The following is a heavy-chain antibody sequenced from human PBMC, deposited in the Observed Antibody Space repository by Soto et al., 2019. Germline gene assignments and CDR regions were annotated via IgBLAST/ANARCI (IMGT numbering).Heavy chain of an antibody. CDR3: ATDRGYYDSFGLFDY. J-gene: IGHJ4*02. CDR2: FDPEDGET. Sequence: ASVKVSCKASGDTFTANYMHWVRQAPGKGLEWMGGFDPEDGETIYAQKFQGRVTMTEDTSTDTAYMELSSLRSEDTAVYYCATDRGYYDSFGLFDYWGQGTLVTVSS. D-gene: IGHD3-22*01. CDR1: GDTFTANY. V-gene: IGHV1-24*01.